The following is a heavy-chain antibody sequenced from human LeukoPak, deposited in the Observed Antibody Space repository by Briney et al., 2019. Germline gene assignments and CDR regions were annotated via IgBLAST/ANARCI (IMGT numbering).Heavy chain of an antibody. J-gene: IGHJ4*02. D-gene: IGHD3/OR15-3a*01. V-gene: IGHV3-21*01. Sequence: GGSLRLSCAASGFTFSSYSMNWVRQAPGKGLEWVSSISSSSSYIYYADSVKGRFTISRDNAKNSLYLQMNSLRAEDTAVYYCALLEGWTPVFDYWGQGTLVTVSS. CDR2: ISSSSSYI. CDR1: GFTFSSYS. CDR3: ALLEGWTPVFDY.